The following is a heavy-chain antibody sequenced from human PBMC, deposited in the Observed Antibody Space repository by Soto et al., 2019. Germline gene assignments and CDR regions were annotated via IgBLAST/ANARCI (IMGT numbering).Heavy chain of an antibody. D-gene: IGHD3-22*01. CDR2: IIPMLGIA. V-gene: IGHV1-69*02. J-gene: IGHJ4*02. Sequence: QVQLVQSGAEVKKPGSSVKVSCKASGGTFSSYTISWVRQAPGQGLEWMGRIIPMLGIANYAQKFQDRVTITADKSTRTVYMELSSLRSEDAAVYYCWGGYYVDSSGYYDYWGQGTLVTVSS. CDR1: GGTFSSYT. CDR3: WGGYYVDSSGYYDY.